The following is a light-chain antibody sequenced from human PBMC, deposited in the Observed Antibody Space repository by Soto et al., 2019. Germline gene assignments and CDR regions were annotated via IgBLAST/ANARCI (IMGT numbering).Light chain of an antibody. Sequence: QSVLTQPPSASGTPGQRVTISCSGSRSNLGSNTVNWYQQLPGTAPKLLIYSNNQRPSGVPDRFSGSKSGTSASLAISGLQSEDEADYYCAAWDDSLNGRWVFGGGTKVTVL. J-gene: IGLJ3*02. CDR3: AAWDDSLNGRWV. CDR1: RSNLGSNT. CDR2: SNN. V-gene: IGLV1-44*01.